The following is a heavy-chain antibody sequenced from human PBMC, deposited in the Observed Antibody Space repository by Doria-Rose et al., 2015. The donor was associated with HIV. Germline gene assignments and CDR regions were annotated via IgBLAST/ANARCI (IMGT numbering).Heavy chain of an antibody. J-gene: IGHJ4*02. CDR3: ARIKSSRWYHKYYFDF. CDR2: IFSDDDR. D-gene: IGHD6-13*01. V-gene: IGHV2-26*01. Sequence: QITLEESGPVLVKPTETLTLTCTVSGVSLSSPGMGVSWIRQPPGKALEWLANIFSDDDRSYKTSPKSRLTISRDTSKSQVVLTMTDMDPVDTATYYCARIKSSRWYHKYYFDFWGQGTLVIVSA. CDR1: GVSLSSPGMG.